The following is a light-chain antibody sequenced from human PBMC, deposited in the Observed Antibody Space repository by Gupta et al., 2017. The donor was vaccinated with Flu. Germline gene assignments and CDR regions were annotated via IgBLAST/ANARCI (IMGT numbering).Light chain of an antibody. CDR2: KAS. V-gene: IGKV1-5*03. Sequence: GDRVTITCRASQSITGWLAGYQQKPGKAPKRLIYKASILEGGVPSRFSGSGSGTEFTLTISSLQPDDLATYYCQQYNSYIGTFGQGTKVEIK. CDR1: QSITGW. CDR3: QQYNSYIGT. J-gene: IGKJ1*01.